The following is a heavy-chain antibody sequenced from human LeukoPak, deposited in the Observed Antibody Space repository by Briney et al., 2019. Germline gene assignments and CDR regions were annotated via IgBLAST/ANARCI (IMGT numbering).Heavy chain of an antibody. CDR1: GLTFSHYA. J-gene: IGHJ4*02. D-gene: IGHD2/OR15-2a*01. V-gene: IGHV3-64D*08. CDR3: VKGREGYFGDS. CDR2: MNTDAGST. Sequence: PGGSLRLSCSASGLTFSHYAMYCVRQAPGKGLEYVSAMNTDAGSTYYADSVKGRFTISRDNSKNTLYLQMSSLRADDTAVYYCVKGREGYFGDSWGQGTLVTVSS.